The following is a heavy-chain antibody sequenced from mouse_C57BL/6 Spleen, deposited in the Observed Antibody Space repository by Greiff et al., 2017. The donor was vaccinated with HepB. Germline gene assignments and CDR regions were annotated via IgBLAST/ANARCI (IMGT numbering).Heavy chain of an antibody. CDR1: GFSLTSYG. V-gene: IGHV2-2*01. J-gene: IGHJ4*01. Sequence: VMLVESGPGLVQPSQSLSITCTVSGFSLTSYGVHWVRQSPGKGLEWLGVIWSGGSTDYNAAFISRLSISKDNSKSQVFFKMNSLQADDTAIYYCARKGYGNYVRMDYWGQGTSVTVSS. D-gene: IGHD2-10*02. CDR3: ARKGYGNYVRMDY. CDR2: IWSGGST.